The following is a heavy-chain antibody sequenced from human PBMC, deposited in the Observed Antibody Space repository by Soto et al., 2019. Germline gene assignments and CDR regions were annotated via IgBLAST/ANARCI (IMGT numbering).Heavy chain of an antibody. CDR2: INHSGST. CDR3: ARDKITGLLDY. CDR1: GGSISSYY. Sequence: PSETLSLTCTVSGGSISSYYWSWIRQPPGKGMEWIGYINHSGSTNYNPSLKSRVTISVDTSKNQFSLKLTSVTAAYTAVYYGARDKITGLLDYWGKGTLVTVSS. V-gene: IGHV4-59*12. D-gene: IGHD2-8*02. J-gene: IGHJ4*02.